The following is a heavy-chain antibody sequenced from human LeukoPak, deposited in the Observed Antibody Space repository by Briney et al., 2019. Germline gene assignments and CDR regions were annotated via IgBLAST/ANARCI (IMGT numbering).Heavy chain of an antibody. CDR3: ARQYINGVHPFDH. CDR1: GGSISSSSYY. CDR2: SHHSGTA. J-gene: IGHJ4*02. D-gene: IGHD1-14*01. V-gene: IGHV4-31*03. Sequence: TLSLTCTVSGGSISSSSYYWTWIRQPPGQGLEWIGYSHHSGTAYYNPSLEGRVAISVDTSKNQFSLTLRSVTAADTAMYYCARQYINGVHPFDHWGQGTLVAVSS.